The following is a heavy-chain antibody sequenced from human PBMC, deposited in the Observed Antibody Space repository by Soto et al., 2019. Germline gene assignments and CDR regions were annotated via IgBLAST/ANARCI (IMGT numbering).Heavy chain of an antibody. Sequence: GGSLRLSCAASGFTFSSYAMSWVRQAPGKGLEWVSAISGSGGSTYYADSVKGRFTISRDNSKNTLYLQMNSLRAEDTAVYYCAKVDTYYYDSSGWTFDYRGQGTLVTVSS. J-gene: IGHJ4*02. CDR1: GFTFSSYA. CDR2: ISGSGGST. D-gene: IGHD3-22*01. CDR3: AKVDTYYYDSSGWTFDY. V-gene: IGHV3-23*01.